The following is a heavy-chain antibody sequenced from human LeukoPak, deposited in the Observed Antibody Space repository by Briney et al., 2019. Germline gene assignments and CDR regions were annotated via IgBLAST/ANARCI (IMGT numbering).Heavy chain of an antibody. Sequence: PGGSLRLSCAASGFTFSSYGMHWVRQAPGKGLEWVAVISYDGSNKYYADSVKGRFTISRDNSKNTLYLQMNSLRAEDTAVYYRAKDEGPYCSSTSCYPDDYWGQGTLVTVSS. V-gene: IGHV3-30*18. CDR3: AKDEGPYCSSTSCYPDDY. CDR2: ISYDGSNK. J-gene: IGHJ4*02. D-gene: IGHD2-2*01. CDR1: GFTFSSYG.